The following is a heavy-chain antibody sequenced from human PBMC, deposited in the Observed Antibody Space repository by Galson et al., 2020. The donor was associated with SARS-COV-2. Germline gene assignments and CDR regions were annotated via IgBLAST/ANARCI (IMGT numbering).Heavy chain of an antibody. V-gene: IGHV4-38-2*01. J-gene: IGHJ2*01. Sequence: SETLSLTCAVSGYSVSTTNYWGWVRLAPGKGLEWIGSIYPNGRTYYNPSLESRITISVDTSRNQFSLTLASVTAADTAFYYCVRQGVNMIVLVTGPGSFFDLWGRGTLVTVSS. CDR3: VRQGVNMIVLVTGPGSFFDL. CDR1: GYSVSTTNY. D-gene: IGHD2-21*02. CDR2: IYPNGRT.